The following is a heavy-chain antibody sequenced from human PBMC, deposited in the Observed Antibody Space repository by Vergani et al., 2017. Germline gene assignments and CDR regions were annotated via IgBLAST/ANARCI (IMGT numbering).Heavy chain of an antibody. CDR3: AKNPGISTTRHYYAMDV. Sequence: QVQLVESGGGSVKPGGSLRLSCAASGFKFSDHHMSWIRQAPGKGLEWVSHISPGASTVSYTDSVTGRFTVSRDNDNNSLTLDMTTLRVEDTAVYYCAKNPGISTTRHYYAMDVWGQGTTVTVSS. CDR1: GFKFSDHH. J-gene: IGHJ6*02. V-gene: IGHV3-11*04. D-gene: IGHD1-1*01. CDR2: ISPGASTV.